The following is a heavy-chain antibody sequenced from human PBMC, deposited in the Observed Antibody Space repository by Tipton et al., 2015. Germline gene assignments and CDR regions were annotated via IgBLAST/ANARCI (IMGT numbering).Heavy chain of an antibody. V-gene: IGHV3-33*01. CDR2: IWYDGSHK. CDR3: ARLKDFRYGTQPGYFDY. Sequence: SLRLSCAASGFSFSTYAMHWVRQAPGKGLEWVAVIWYDGSHKFYADSVKGRFTISRDNSNNTLYLQMNSLRAEDTAVYYCARLKDFRYGTQPGYFDYWGQGTQVTVSS. D-gene: IGHD6-13*01. CDR1: GFSFSTYA. J-gene: IGHJ4*02.